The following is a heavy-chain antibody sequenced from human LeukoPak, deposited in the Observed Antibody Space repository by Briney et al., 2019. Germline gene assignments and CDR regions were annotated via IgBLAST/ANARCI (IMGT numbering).Heavy chain of an antibody. CDR3: ATSASAPAYYYGLDV. J-gene: IGHJ6*02. CDR2: LDPEDVEA. V-gene: IGHV1-24*01. D-gene: IGHD2-15*01. CDR1: GYSLTELS. Sequence: GASVKVSCKVSGYSLTELSIHWVRQAPGKGLGWMGGLDPEDVEAIYAQKFQGRVTMTEDTSTDTAYMELSSLKSEDTAVYYCATSASAPAYYYGLDVWGRGTTVTVSS.